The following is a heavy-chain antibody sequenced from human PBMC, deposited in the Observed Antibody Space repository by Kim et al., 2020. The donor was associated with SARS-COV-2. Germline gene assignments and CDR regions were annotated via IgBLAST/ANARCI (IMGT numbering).Heavy chain of an antibody. Sequence: GGSLRLSCAASGFTFSSYSMNWVRQAPGKGLEWVSYISSSSSTIYYADSVKGRFTISRDNAKNSLYLQMNSLRDEDTAVYYCASSSMVRGVAYDYWGQGTLVTVSS. CDR3: ASSSMVRGVAYDY. J-gene: IGHJ4*02. CDR2: ISSSSSTI. CDR1: GFTFSSYS. D-gene: IGHD3-10*01. V-gene: IGHV3-48*02.